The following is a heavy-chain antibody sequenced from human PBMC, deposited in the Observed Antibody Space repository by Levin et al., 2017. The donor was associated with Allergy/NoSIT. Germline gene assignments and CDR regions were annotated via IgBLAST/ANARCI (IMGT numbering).Heavy chain of an antibody. Sequence: QAGGSLRLSCAASGFTFSTYSMNWVRQAPGKGLEWISYISSSSSSIYYADSVKGRFTISRDNAKNSLYLQMNSLTAEDTAVFYCVREGYSGSYSECWGQGTLVTVSS. CDR3: VREGYSGSYSEC. CDR1: GFTFSTYS. J-gene: IGHJ4*02. CDR2: ISSSSSSI. V-gene: IGHV3-48*04. D-gene: IGHD1-26*01.